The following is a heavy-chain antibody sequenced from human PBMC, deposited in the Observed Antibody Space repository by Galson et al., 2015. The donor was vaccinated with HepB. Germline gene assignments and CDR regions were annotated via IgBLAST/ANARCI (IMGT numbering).Heavy chain of an antibody. V-gene: IGHV3-48*03. CDR1: GFTFSSYE. D-gene: IGHD5-24*01. CDR2: ISSSGSTI. Sequence: SLRLSCAASGFTFSSYEMNWVRQAPGKGLEWVSYISSSGSTIYYADSVKGRFTISRDNAKNSLYLQMNSLRAEDTAVYYCARESGDGYNYYDYWGQGTLVTVSS. J-gene: IGHJ4*02. CDR3: ARESGDGYNYYDY.